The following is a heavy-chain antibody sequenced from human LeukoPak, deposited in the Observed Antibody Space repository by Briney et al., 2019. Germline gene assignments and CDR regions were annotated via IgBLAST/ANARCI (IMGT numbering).Heavy chain of an antibody. CDR2: INPNSGGT. V-gene: IGHV1-2*04. Sequence: ASVKVSCKASGYTFTGYCMYWVRQAPGQGLEWMGWINPNSGGTNYAQKFQGWVTMTRDTSVSTAYMELSRLRSDDTAVYYCARGYYDSSGFEVSFDPWGQGTLVTVSS. CDR3: ARGYYDSSGFEVSFDP. CDR1: GYTFTGYC. D-gene: IGHD3-22*01. J-gene: IGHJ5*02.